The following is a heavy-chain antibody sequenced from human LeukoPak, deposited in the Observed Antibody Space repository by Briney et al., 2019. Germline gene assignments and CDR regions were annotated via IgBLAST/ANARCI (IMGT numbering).Heavy chain of an antibody. V-gene: IGHV3-23*01. Sequence: GGSLRLSCAASGFTFSNYAMTWVRQAPGKGLEWVSFTSDSETNYGDSVKGRFTVSRDNSKNTLYLEMNSLRAEDTAVYYCAGGGSGTSVLYYWGQGVQVTVSS. D-gene: IGHD2-2*01. CDR2: TSDSET. CDR1: GFTFSNYA. CDR3: AGGGSGTSVLYY. J-gene: IGHJ4*02.